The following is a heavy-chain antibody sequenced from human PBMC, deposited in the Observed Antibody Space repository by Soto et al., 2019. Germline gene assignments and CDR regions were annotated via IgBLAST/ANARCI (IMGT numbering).Heavy chain of an antibody. CDR1: GLTFSSHA. V-gene: IGHV3-30*04. CDR3: ASDYNRELNGGTFDY. CDR2: ISLDGTNK. D-gene: IGHD1-26*01. J-gene: IGHJ4*02. Sequence: QVQLVESGGGVVQPGGSLRLSCAASGLTFSSHAMHWVRQAPGKGLEWVAVISLDGTNKYYLDSVKGRFTISRDNSDNMHCLRTNSLAVYYRAIYYCASDYNRELNGGTFDYWGQGTLVTVSA.